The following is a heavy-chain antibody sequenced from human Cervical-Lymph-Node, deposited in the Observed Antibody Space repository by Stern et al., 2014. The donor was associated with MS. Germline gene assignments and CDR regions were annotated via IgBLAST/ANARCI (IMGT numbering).Heavy chain of an antibody. Sequence: VQLLESGGGVVQPGRSLRLSCAASGFTFRNYGMHWVRQAPGKGLEWVAVIWYDGSNTYYADSVKGRFTISRDDSTNTLYLQMNSLRAEDTAVYYCARDREVYCGGDCYAIGYWGQGTLVTVSS. V-gene: IGHV3-33*01. CDR1: GFTFRNYG. D-gene: IGHD2-21*02. CDR2: IWYDGSNT. CDR3: ARDREVYCGGDCYAIGY. J-gene: IGHJ4*02.